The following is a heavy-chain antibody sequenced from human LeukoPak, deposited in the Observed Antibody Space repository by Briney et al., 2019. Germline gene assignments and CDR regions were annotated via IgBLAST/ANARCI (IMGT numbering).Heavy chain of an antibody. D-gene: IGHD3-10*01. CDR1: GFTFDDYA. CDR2: ISGDGGST. J-gene: IGHJ4*02. V-gene: IGHV3-43*02. CDR3: ARGPPYGSGSYYPGDY. Sequence: GGSLRLSCAASGFTFDDYAMHWVRQAPGKGLEWVSLISGDGGSTYYADSVKGRFTISRDNAKNTLYLRMNSLRAEDTAVYYCARGPPYGSGSYYPGDYWGQGTLVTVSS.